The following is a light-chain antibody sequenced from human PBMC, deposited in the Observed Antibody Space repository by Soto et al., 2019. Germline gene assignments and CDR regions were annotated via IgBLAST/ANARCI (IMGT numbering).Light chain of an antibody. CDR1: QNVSTY. CDR3: QQRTNWLT. V-gene: IGKV3-11*01. Sequence: EIVLTQSPATLSLSPGERVTLSCRASQNVSTYLAWYQQKPGQAPRLLIYDASDRATGIPARFSGSGSGTDFTLPISSPEPEDSAMYYCQQRTNWLTFGPGTKVDIK. CDR2: DAS. J-gene: IGKJ3*01.